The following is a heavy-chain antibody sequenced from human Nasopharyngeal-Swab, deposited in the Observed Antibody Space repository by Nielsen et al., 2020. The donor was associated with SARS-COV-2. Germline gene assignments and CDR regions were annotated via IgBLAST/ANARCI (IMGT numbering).Heavy chain of an antibody. J-gene: IGHJ6*03. CDR1: GYSISSGYY. CDR2: IYHSGST. D-gene: IGHD2-15*01. CDR3: ARGVGYCSGGSCYWASGYYYYYMDV. V-gene: IGHV4-38-2*02. Sequence: SETLSLTCTVSGYSISSGYYWGWIRQPPGKGLEWIGSIYHSGSTYYNPSLKSRVTISVDTSKNQFSLKLSSVTAADTAVYYCARGVGYCSGGSCYWASGYYYYYMDVWGKGTTVTVSS.